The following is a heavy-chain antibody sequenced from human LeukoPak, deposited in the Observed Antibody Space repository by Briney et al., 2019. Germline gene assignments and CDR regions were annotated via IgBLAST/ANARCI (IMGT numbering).Heavy chain of an antibody. V-gene: IGHV3-30-3*01. J-gene: IGHJ4*02. CDR2: ISYDGSNK. D-gene: IGHD6-6*01. CDR1: GFTFSSYA. Sequence: GSLRLSCAASGFTFSSYAMHWVRQAPGKGLEWVAVISYDGSNKYYADSVKGRFTISRDNSKNTLYLQMNSLRAEDTAVYYCAREHIAARRLGDYWGQGTLVTVSS. CDR3: AREHIAARRLGDY.